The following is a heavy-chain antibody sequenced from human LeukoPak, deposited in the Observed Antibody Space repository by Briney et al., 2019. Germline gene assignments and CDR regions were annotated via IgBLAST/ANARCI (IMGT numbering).Heavy chain of an antibody. V-gene: IGHV1-69*13. D-gene: IGHD4-17*01. J-gene: IGHJ6*02. Sequence: GASVKVSCKASGGTFISYAISWVRQAPGQGLEWMGGIIPIFGTANYAQKFQGRVTITADESTSTAYMELSSLRSEDTAVYYCARADGDYDPYGMDVWGQGTTVTVSS. CDR2: IIPIFGTA. CDR3: ARADGDYDPYGMDV. CDR1: GGTFISYA.